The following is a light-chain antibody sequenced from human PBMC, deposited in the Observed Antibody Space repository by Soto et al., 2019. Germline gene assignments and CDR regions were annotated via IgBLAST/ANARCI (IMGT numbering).Light chain of an antibody. V-gene: IGKV3-20*01. J-gene: IGKJ2*01. Sequence: EIVLTQSPGTLSLSPGERATLSCRASQSVSSSDLAWYQQKPGQAPRLLIYGASSRATGIPDRFSGSGSGTDITLTISRLEPEDFAVYYCQQYGSSPSMYTFGQGTKLEIK. CDR3: QQYGSSPSMYT. CDR2: GAS. CDR1: QSVSSSD.